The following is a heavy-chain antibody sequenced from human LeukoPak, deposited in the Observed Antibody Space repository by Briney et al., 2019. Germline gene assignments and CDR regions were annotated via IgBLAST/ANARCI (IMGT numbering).Heavy chain of an antibody. J-gene: IGHJ4*02. CDR3: ARRWPHSSGYYLFDY. CDR1: GGTFSSHG. CDR2: IVPIFGAT. Sequence: ASVKVSCKASGGTFSSHGISWVRQAPGQGLEWVGGIVPIFGATNYAQKFQGRVTITTDESTSTAYMELSSLRSEDTALYYCARRWPHSSGYYLFDYWGQGTLVTVSS. D-gene: IGHD3-22*01. V-gene: IGHV1-69*05.